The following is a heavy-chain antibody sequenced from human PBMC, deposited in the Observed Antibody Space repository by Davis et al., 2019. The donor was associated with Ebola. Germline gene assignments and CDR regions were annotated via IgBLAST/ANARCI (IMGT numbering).Heavy chain of an antibody. CDR3: ARGGIFGFDP. V-gene: IGHV3-74*01. CDR2: INSDGSST. CDR1: GFTFSSYW. Sequence: PSETLSLTCAASGFTFSSYWMHWVRQAPGKGLVWVSRINSDGSSTSYADSVKGRFTISRDNAKNTLYLQMNSLRAEDTAVYYCARGGIFGFDPWGQGTLVTVSS. J-gene: IGHJ5*02. D-gene: IGHD2-15*01.